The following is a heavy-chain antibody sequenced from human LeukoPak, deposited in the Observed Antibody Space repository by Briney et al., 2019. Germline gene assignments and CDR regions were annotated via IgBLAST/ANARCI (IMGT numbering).Heavy chain of an antibody. CDR1: GFTFSSYA. D-gene: IGHD4-17*01. CDR2: ISGSGGST. V-gene: IGHV3-23*01. J-gene: IGHJ4*02. Sequence: GGSLRLSCAASGFTFSSYAMSWVRQAPGEGLEWVSAISGSGGSTYYADSVKGRFTISRDNSKNTLYLQMNSLRAEDTAVYYCAKTKGFMTTVTLVDYWGQGTLVTVSS. CDR3: AKTKGFMTTVTLVDY.